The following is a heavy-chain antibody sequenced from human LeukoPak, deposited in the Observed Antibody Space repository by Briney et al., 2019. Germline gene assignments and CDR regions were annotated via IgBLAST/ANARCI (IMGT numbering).Heavy chain of an antibody. J-gene: IGHJ4*02. V-gene: IGHV3-74*01. CDR3: ARGGGYGQDFDY. CDR1: GFTFSSYW. CDR2: INSDGSST. D-gene: IGHD5-12*01. Sequence: GGSLRLSCAASGFTFSSYWMHWVRQVPGKGLVWVSRINSDGSSTSYADSVKGRFTISRDNAKNTLYVQMNSLRAEDTAVYYCARGGGYGQDFDYWGQGTLVTVSS.